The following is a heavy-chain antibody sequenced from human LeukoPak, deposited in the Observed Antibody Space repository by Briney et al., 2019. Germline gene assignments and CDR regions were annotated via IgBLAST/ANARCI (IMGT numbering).Heavy chain of an antibody. V-gene: IGHV4-4*07. J-gene: IGHJ3*02. CDR1: GGSISSYY. CDR3: ARGGYYDSSGYYYVYAFDI. CDR2: IYTSGST. D-gene: IGHD3-22*01. Sequence: PSETLSLTRTVSGGSISSYYCSRIRQPAGKGLEWIGRIYTSGSTNYNPSLKSRVTMSVDTSKNQFSLKLSSVTAADTAVYYCARGGYYDSSGYYYVYAFDIWGQGPMVTVSS.